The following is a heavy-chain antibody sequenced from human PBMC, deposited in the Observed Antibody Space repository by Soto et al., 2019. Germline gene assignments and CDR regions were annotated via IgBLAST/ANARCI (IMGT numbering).Heavy chain of an antibody. J-gene: IGHJ4*02. CDR1: GYTFTSYD. CDR2: MNPNSGNT. V-gene: IGHV1-8*01. D-gene: IGHD2-8*01. CDR3: ARDSGPGYCTNGVCRTFDY. Sequence: GASVKVSCKASGYTFTSYDINWVRQATGQGLEWMGWMNPNSGNTGYAQKFQGRVTMTRNTSISTAYMELSSLRSEDTAVYYCARDSGPGYCTNGVCRTFDYWGQGTLVTVSS.